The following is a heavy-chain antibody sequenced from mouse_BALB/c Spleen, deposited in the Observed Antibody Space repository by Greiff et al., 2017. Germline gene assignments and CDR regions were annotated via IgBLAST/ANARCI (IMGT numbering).Heavy chain of an antibody. CDR2: ISCYNGAT. J-gene: IGHJ3*01. CDR3: ARDYGSSPFAY. V-gene: IGHV1S34*01. Sequence: LVKTGASVKISCKASGYSFTGYYMPWVKQSPGKSLEWIGYISCYNGATSYNQKFKGKATFTVDTSSSTAYMQFNSLTSEDSAVYYCARDYGSSPFAYWGQGTLVTVSA. D-gene: IGHD1-1*01. CDR1: GYSFTGYY.